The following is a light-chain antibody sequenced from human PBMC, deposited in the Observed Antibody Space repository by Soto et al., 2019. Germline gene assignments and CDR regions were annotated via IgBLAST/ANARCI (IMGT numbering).Light chain of an antibody. V-gene: IGKV3-15*01. CDR3: HQDYNWPRT. Sequence: EIVMTQSPGTLSLSPGDTATLSCRASQSLGSDLAWYQQKPGQAPRLLIFGASARPTGIPARISGSGSGTEFTLTISSLRSEDFAVYFCHQDYNWPRTFGQGTQVDIK. J-gene: IGKJ1*01. CDR1: QSLGSD. CDR2: GAS.